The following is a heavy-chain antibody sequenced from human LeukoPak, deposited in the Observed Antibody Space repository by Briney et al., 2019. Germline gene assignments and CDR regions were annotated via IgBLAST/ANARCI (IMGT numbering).Heavy chain of an antibody. Sequence: QAGGSLRLSCAASGFSFSSSAMTWVRQAPGKGLEWVSVISNSGGNTKYADSVKGRFTISRDNSKNTLYLQMNSLRAEDTAVYYCARDTESYFDYWGQGTLVTVSS. CDR1: GFSFSSSA. D-gene: IGHD1-14*01. CDR3: ARDTESYFDY. J-gene: IGHJ4*02. CDR2: ISNSGGNT. V-gene: IGHV3-23*01.